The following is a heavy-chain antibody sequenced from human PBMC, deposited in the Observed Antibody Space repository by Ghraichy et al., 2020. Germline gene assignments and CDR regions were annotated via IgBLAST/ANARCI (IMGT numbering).Heavy chain of an antibody. Sequence: SETLSLTCAVYGGSFSGYYWSWIRQPPGKGLEWIGEINHSGSTNYNPSLKSRVTISVDTSKNQFSLKLSSVTAADTAVYYCARGGYIEAGDFDYWGQGTLVTVSS. CDR2: INHSGST. CDR1: GGSFSGYY. D-gene: IGHD1-1*01. CDR3: ARGGYIEAGDFDY. J-gene: IGHJ4*02. V-gene: IGHV4-34*01.